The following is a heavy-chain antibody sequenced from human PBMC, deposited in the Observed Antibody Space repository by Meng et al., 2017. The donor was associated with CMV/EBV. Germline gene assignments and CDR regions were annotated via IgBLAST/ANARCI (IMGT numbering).Heavy chain of an antibody. Sequence: HVQLQESRPGPVKPSVPPPLTCTVVGGSISSYDWSWIRQPAGKGLEWIGRIYTSGSTNYNPSLKSRVTMSVDTSKNQFSLKLSSVTAADTAVYYCAREIVVVPAAIDNWFDPWGQGTLVTVSS. V-gene: IGHV4-4*07. J-gene: IGHJ5*02. CDR2: IYTSGST. D-gene: IGHD2-2*02. CDR1: GGSISSYD. CDR3: AREIVVVPAAIDNWFDP.